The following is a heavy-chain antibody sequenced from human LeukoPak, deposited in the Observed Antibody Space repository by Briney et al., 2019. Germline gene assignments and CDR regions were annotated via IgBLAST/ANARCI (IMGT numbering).Heavy chain of an antibody. CDR3: ARGVVIAPQTFDY. CDR1: GGSISSGGSY. CDR2: IYNSGTT. D-gene: IGHD2-21*01. Sequence: PSETLSLTCTVSGGSISSGGSYWSWIRQPPGKGLEWIGRIYNSGTTNYSPSLKSRLTISVDTSKNQISLKLSSVTAADTAVYYCARGVVIAPQTFDYWGQGTLVTVSS. V-gene: IGHV4-61*08. J-gene: IGHJ4*02.